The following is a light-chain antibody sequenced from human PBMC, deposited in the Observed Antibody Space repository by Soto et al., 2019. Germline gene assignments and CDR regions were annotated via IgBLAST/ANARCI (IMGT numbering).Light chain of an antibody. CDR1: QSINW. J-gene: IGKJ1*01. CDR2: EAS. CDR3: QHYDTYSPMWT. Sequence: DIQLAQSPSTLSASVGDRLIITCRATQSINWLAWYQQKPGKVPKLLIFEASRLESGVPSRFSGSGSGTEFTLTISSLQPDDFGTYYCQHYDTYSPMWTFGQGTKVDVK. V-gene: IGKV1-5*03.